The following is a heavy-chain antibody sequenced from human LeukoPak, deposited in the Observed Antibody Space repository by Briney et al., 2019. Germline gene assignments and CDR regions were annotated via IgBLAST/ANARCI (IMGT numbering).Heavy chain of an antibody. CDR2: IHYSRSS. Sequence: RASETLSLTCSVSGDSISNFYWNWIRQSPEKGLEWIGNIHYSRSSVYNPSLRSRVSMSIDTSMKQFFLKLTSVTAADTAVYYCVLAPNSNWFDFWGQGILVTVSS. CDR3: VLAPNSNWFDF. V-gene: IGHV4-59*08. J-gene: IGHJ5*01. CDR1: GDSISNFY. D-gene: IGHD2-8*01.